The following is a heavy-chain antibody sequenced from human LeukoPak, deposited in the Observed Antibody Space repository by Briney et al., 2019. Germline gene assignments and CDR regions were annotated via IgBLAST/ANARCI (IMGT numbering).Heavy chain of an antibody. CDR1: GFTFSSYI. J-gene: IGHJ4*02. CDR2: ISSSSSYI. Sequence: GGSLRLSCAPSGFTFSSYIMNWVRQAPGKGLEWVTSISSSSSYIYYADSVKGGFSLSRDNAKNSLYLQMNSLRAEDTAVYYCAREEERRDGYNLWSGSDYWGQGTLVTVSS. CDR3: AREEERRDGYNLWSGSDY. D-gene: IGHD5-24*01. V-gene: IGHV3-21*01.